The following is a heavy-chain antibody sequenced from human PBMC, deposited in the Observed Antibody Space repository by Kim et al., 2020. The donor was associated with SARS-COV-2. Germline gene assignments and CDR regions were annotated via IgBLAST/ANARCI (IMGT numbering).Heavy chain of an antibody. CDR3: ARWLYASGWGIDY. CDR2: IKGDGSEE. J-gene: IGHJ4*02. Sequence: GGSLRLSCAASGFTFSTYWMAWVRQSPVKGLEWVANIKGDGSEEAYGDTVKGRFTISRDNAEKSLYLQMNSLRAEDTAVYYCARWLYASGWGIDYWGQGTLVTVSS. V-gene: IGHV3-7*03. CDR1: GFTFSTYW. D-gene: IGHD6-19*01.